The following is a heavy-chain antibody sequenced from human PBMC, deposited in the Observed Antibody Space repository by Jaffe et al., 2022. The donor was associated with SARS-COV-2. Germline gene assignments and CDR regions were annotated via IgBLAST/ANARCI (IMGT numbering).Heavy chain of an antibody. J-gene: IGHJ3*02. CDR1: GGSISSSSYY. V-gene: IGHV4-39*01. D-gene: IGHD3-22*01. CDR3: ASYFYYYDSSGYINRFGDAFDI. CDR2: IYYSGST. Sequence: QLQLQESGPGLVKPSETLSLTCTVSGGSISSSSYYWGWIRQPPGKGLEWIGSIYYSGSTYYNPSLKSRVTISVDTSKNQFSLKLSSVTAADTAVYYCASYFYYYDSSGYINRFGDAFDIWGQGTMVTVSS.